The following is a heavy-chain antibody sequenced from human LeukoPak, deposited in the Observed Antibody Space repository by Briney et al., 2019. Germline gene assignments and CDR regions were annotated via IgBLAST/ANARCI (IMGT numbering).Heavy chain of an antibody. J-gene: IGHJ6*02. CDR2: IKQDGSEK. V-gene: IGHV3-7*01. D-gene: IGHD5-12*01. Sequence: GGSLRLSCAASGFTFSSYSMNWVRQAPGKGLEWVANIKQDGSEKYYVDSVKGRFTISRDNAKNSLYLQMNSLRAEDTAVYYCARDLTPLETITGTLTALIRYYYYYYGMDVWGQGTTVTVSS. CDR3: ARDLTPLETITGTLTALIRYYYYYYGMDV. CDR1: GFTFSSYS.